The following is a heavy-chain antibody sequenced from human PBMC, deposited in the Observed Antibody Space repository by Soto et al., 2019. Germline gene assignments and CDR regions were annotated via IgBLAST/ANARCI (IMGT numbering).Heavy chain of an antibody. V-gene: IGHV1-69*08. CDR3: AREEYYYGSGAFFDY. J-gene: IGHJ4*02. Sequence: QVQLVQSGAEVKKPGSSVKVSCKASGGTFSSYTISWVRQAPGQGLEWMGRIIPILGIANYAQKFQGRVTITADTSTSTAYMELSSLRSEDTAVYYSAREEYYYGSGAFFDYWGQGTLVTVSS. CDR1: GGTFSSYT. D-gene: IGHD3-10*01. CDR2: IIPILGIA.